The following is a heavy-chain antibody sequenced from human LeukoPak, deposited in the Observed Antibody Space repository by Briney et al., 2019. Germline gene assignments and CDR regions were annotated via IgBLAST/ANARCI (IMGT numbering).Heavy chain of an antibody. CDR1: GYTFTSYG. V-gene: IGHV1-18*01. CDR2: ISAYNGNT. Sequence: ASVKVSCKASGYTFTSYGISWVRQAPGQGLEWMGWISAYNGNTNYAQKLQGRVTMTTDTSTSTAYMELRSLRSDDTAVYYCARVKCSGGSCYYRSRQNWYFDLWGRGTLVTVSS. D-gene: IGHD2-15*01. CDR3: ARVKCSGGSCYYRSRQNWYFDL. J-gene: IGHJ2*01.